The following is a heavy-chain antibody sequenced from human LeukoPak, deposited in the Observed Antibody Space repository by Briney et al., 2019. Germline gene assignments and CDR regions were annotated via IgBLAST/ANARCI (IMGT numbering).Heavy chain of an antibody. J-gene: IGHJ4*02. CDR3: ARIQLWPLHYFDY. V-gene: IGHV4-39*01. CDR2: IYYSGST. Sequence: PAETLSLTCTVPGCSISSSSYYWVWIRQPPGKGLEGIGSIYYSGSTYYNPSLKSRVTFSVDTSKNQFSLKVSSVTAADTAVYYCARIQLWPLHYFDYWGQGTLVTVSS. D-gene: IGHD5-18*01. CDR1: GCSISSSSYY.